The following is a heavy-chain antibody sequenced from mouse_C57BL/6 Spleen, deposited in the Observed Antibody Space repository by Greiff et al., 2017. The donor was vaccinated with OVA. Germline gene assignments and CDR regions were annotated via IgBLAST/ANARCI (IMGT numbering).Heavy chain of an antibody. CDR2: IYPGDGDT. CDR3: ARLGYYGSSPAWFAY. CDR1: GYAFSSSW. J-gene: IGHJ3*01. D-gene: IGHD1-1*01. Sequence: QVQLQQSGPELVLHGSSLKISCKASGYAFSSSWMNWVKQRPGKGLEWIGRIYPGDGDTNYNGKFKGKATLTADKSSSTAYRQLSSLTSEDYAVYFCARLGYYGSSPAWFAYWGQGTLVTVSA. V-gene: IGHV1-82*01.